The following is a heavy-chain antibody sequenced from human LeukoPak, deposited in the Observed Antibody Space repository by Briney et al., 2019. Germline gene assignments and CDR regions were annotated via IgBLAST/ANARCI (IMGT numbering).Heavy chain of an antibody. CDR3: GRGIQSFDP. CDR2: INTKNGDT. V-gene: IGHV1-2*06. Sequence: ASVKVSCKASGYTFTAYYIHWVRQAPVQGVEWMGQINTKNGDTNYAQKFQDRVAMTRDTCISAAYMEISRLTYDVTAVYCCGRGIQSFDPWGQGTLVAVSS. J-gene: IGHJ5*02. CDR1: GYTFTAYY.